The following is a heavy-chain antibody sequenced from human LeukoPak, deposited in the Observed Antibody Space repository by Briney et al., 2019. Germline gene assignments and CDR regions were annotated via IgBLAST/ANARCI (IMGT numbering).Heavy chain of an antibody. CDR2: INPNSGGT. Sequence: ASVKVSCKASGYTFTGYYMHWVRQAPGQGLEWMGWINPNSGGTNYAQKFQGRVTMIRDTSISTAYMELSRLRSDDTAVYYCILGGYSSGWYGYWGQGTLVTVSS. J-gene: IGHJ4*02. D-gene: IGHD6-19*01. V-gene: IGHV1-2*02. CDR1: GYTFTGYY. CDR3: ILGGYSSGWYGY.